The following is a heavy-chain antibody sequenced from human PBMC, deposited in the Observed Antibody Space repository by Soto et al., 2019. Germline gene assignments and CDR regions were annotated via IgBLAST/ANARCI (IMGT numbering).Heavy chain of an antibody. J-gene: IGHJ4*02. D-gene: IGHD3-3*01. CDR2: ISNDESDT. V-gene: IGHV3-30*03. CDR3: VTGHWNYFDY. Sequence: QVQLVESEGGVVQPGWSLRLSCAASGFTFSNNGMHWVRQAPGKGLEWVAFISNDESDTYYVDSVKGRFSISRDNSQNTVYLKMNSLRGEDTAVYYCVTGHWNYFDYWGQGTLVTVSS. CDR1: GFTFSNNG.